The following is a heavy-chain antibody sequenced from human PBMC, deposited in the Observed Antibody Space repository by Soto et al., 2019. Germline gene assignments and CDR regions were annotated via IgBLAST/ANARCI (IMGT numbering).Heavy chain of an antibody. CDR3: SRETMTIRLYFDY. Sequence: PGGSLRLSCAASGFTFSSSAMHWVRQAPGKGLEWVAVITYDGSNEYYADSVKGRFTISRDNSKNTLYLQVNSLRAEDTAIYYCSRETMTIRLYFDYWGQGALVTVSS. J-gene: IGHJ4*02. V-gene: IGHV3-30-3*01. D-gene: IGHD6-19*01. CDR2: ITYDGSNE. CDR1: GFTFSSSA.